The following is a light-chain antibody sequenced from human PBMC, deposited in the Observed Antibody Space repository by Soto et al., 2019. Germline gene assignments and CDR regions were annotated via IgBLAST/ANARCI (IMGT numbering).Light chain of an antibody. Sequence: EVVVTQSTGTLSLSAGERATLSCRASQSVANNSLAWYQQQPGQAPRLLFYDSSIMAAGIPDRFSGSGSGTDFTLTSSRLEPDDFGVYFCHHYTRSPIFTFGPGTTVDV. CDR3: HHYTRSPIFT. J-gene: IGKJ3*01. CDR2: DSS. CDR1: QSVANNS. V-gene: IGKV3-20*01.